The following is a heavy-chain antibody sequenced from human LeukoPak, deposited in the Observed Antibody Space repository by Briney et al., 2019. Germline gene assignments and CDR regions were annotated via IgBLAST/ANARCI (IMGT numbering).Heavy chain of an antibody. J-gene: IGHJ4*02. CDR3: ARALYSSGWLGGLGYFDY. V-gene: IGHV3-7*01. CDR2: IKQDGSEK. D-gene: IGHD6-19*01. Sequence: GGSPRLSCAASGFTFSSYWMSWVRQAPGKGLEWAANIKQDGSEKYYVDSVKGRFTISRDNAKNSLYLQMNSLRAEDTAVYYCARALYSSGWLGGLGYFDYWGQGTLVTVSS. CDR1: GFTFSSYW.